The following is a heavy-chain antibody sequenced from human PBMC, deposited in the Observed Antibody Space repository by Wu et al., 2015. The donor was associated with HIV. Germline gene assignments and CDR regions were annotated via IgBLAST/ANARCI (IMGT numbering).Heavy chain of an antibody. D-gene: IGHD3-10*01. V-gene: IGHV1-46*01. CDR2: LNPVTGNS. J-gene: IGHJ3*01. Sequence: QVQLVESGAEVKEPGTSVNISCTTSGYIFTRNFLHWVRQVPGQGLEWIGILNPVTGNSGYAQKFQDRVSMTRDMSTSTVYMQLRNLTSADTAVYYCVRVGTKNMVRGRTPWAAYDVWGRGGNGHRLF. CDR1: GYIFTRNF. CDR3: VRVGTKNMVRGRTPWAAYDV.